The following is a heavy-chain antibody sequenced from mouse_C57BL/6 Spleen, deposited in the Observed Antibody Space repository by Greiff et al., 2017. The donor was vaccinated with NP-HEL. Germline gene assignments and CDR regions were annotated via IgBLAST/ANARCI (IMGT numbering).Heavy chain of an antibody. J-gene: IGHJ2*01. CDR3: ARSYGYYFDY. CDR1: GFTFSDYY. Sequence: EVNVVESEGGLVQPGSSMKLSCTASGFTFSDYYMAWVRQVPEKGLEWVANINYDGSSTYYLDSLKSRFIISRDNAKNILYLQMSSLKSEDTATYYCARSYGYYFDYWGQGTTLTVSS. D-gene: IGHD2-2*01. V-gene: IGHV5-16*01. CDR2: INYDGSST.